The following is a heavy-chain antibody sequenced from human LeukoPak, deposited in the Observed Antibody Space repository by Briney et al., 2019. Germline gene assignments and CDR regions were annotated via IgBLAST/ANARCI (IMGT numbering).Heavy chain of an antibody. D-gene: IGHD2-8*01. Sequence: GVSLSLYCTGSGFPFNMFALNWVRQAPGPGLECLSGLTRGGETRKYADSVKGRFTVSRDASKNMVFLQMNDLRPEDTAVYYCAKEQRIRHCSEGVCMEGYYFDYWGQGSLVTVSS. CDR1: GFPFNMFA. CDR2: LTRGGETR. J-gene: IGHJ4*02. CDR3: AKEQRIRHCSEGVCMEGYYFDY. V-gene: IGHV3-23*01.